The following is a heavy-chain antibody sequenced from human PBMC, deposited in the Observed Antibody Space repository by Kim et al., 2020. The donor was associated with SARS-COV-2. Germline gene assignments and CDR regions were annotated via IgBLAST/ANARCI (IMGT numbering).Heavy chain of an antibody. CDR3: AKDHPAVGWPTFES. CDR2: ITNNHGKT. J-gene: IGHJ4*02. CDR1: GFTVSSYA. V-gene: IGHV3-23*01. D-gene: IGHD2-2*01. Sequence: GGSLRLSCVASGFTVSSYAMSWVRQAPGKGLEWVAAITNNHGKTYYADSVKGRFTISRDESENTVYLQMNSLRVEDTALYYCAKDHPAVGWPTFESWGQG.